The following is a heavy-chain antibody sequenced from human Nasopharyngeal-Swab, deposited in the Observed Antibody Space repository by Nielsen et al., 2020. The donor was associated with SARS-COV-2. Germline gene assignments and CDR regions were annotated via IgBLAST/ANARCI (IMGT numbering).Heavy chain of an antibody. D-gene: IGHD1-26*01. V-gene: IGHV3-23*01. CDR3: AKDREPLMGALFDI. CDR2: ISGSGGST. CDR1: GFTFSSYA. J-gene: IGHJ3*02. Sequence: GESLKISCAASGFTFSSYAMSWVRQAPGKGLEWVSAISGSGGSTYYADSVKGRFTISRDNSKNTLYLQMKSLRAEDTAVYYCAKDREPLMGALFDIWGQGTMVTVSS.